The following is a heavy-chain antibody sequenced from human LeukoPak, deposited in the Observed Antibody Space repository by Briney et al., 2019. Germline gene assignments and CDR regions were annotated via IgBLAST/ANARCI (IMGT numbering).Heavy chain of an antibody. Sequence: ESGPTLVNPTQTLTLTCTFSGFSLSTSRVGVGWIRQPPGKALEWLALIYWNDAKRYSPSLKSRLTITKDTSKNQVVLTMTNMDPVDTATYYCAHRRPGDGYNHGYFDYWGQGTLVTVSS. CDR1: GFSLSTSRVG. V-gene: IGHV2-5*01. J-gene: IGHJ4*02. D-gene: IGHD5-24*01. CDR2: IYWNDAK. CDR3: AHRRPGDGYNHGYFDY.